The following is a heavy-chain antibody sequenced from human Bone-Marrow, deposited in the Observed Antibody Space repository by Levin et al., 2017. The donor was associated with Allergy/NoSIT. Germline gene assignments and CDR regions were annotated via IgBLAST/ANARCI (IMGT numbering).Heavy chain of an antibody. Sequence: SETLSLTCAVSGGSISSDAYSWSWIRQPPGKGLEWIGYIYHIGRTYYNPSLKSRVTISVDRSKNQFSLTLTSVTAADTAVFYCASALSTLYYYGMDVWGQGTTVTVSS. D-gene: IGHD2-2*01. V-gene: IGHV4-30-2*01. CDR2: IYHIGRT. J-gene: IGHJ6*02. CDR3: ASALSTLYYYGMDV. CDR1: GGSISSDAYS.